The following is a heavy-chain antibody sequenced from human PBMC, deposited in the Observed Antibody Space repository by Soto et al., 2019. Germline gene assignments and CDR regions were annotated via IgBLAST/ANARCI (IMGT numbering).Heavy chain of an antibody. CDR2: INAYNGNT. CDR1: GYTFTSYG. Sequence: QVQLVQSGAEVKKPGASVKVSCKASGYTFTSYGISWVRQAPGQRLEWTGWINAYNGNTNYAQKLQGRVTMTTDTSTSTAYMDLRSLRSDDTAVFYCARDPVAGTCFDYWGQGTLVTVSS. D-gene: IGHD6-19*01. J-gene: IGHJ4*02. CDR3: ARDPVAGTCFDY. V-gene: IGHV1-18*01.